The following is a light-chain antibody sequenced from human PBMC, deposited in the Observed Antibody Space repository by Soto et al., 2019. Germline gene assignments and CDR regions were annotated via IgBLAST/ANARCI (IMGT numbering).Light chain of an antibody. CDR1: QSISSS. CDR3: QQSYATPPT. Sequence: DVQMTQSPSSLSTFVGDRVSITCRARQSISSSLNWYQQKPGEAPKLLIYAGSTLQSGVPSRFSGAVSGTEFSLTITNLQPEDSATYYCQQSYATPPTFGQGTKLEIK. J-gene: IGKJ2*01. CDR2: AGS. V-gene: IGKV1-39*01.